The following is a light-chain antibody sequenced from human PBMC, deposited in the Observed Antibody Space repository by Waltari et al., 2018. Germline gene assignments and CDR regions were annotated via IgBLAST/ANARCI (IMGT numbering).Light chain of an antibody. V-gene: IGKV2-30*02. CDR3: MQGTHWPWT. CDR1: QSLVHSDGNTY. CDR2: KVS. Sequence: EVVMTQSPLSLPVTLGQPASISCRSSQSLVHSDGNTYLNWFQQRPGQSPRRLLYKVSNRDSGVPDRFSGSGSGTDFTLKISRVEAEDVGVYYCMQGTHWPWTFGQGTKVEIK. J-gene: IGKJ1*01.